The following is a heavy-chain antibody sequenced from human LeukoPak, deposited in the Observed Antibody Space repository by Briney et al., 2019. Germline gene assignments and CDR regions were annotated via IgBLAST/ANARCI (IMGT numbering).Heavy chain of an antibody. J-gene: IGHJ4*02. CDR1: GFTFSDHY. CDR3: VRRGSNSGNLYAEGDY. Sequence: GGSLRLSCAASGFTFSDHYMDWVGQAPGKGLEWVGRSRNKANSYTTEYAASVKGRFNVSRDDSQTSLYLPMNSLKTEDTAVYYCVRRGSNSGNLYAEGDYWGQGTLVTVSS. D-gene: IGHD1-26*01. CDR2: SRNKANSYTT. V-gene: IGHV3-72*01.